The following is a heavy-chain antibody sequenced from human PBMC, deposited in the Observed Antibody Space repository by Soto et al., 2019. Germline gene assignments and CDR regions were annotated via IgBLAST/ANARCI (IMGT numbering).Heavy chain of an antibody. J-gene: IGHJ4*02. CDR2: INQDGREK. CDR1: GFTFGNYW. CDR3: ARDPWDY. V-gene: IGHV3-7*01. Sequence: EVQLVESGGGLVQPGGSLRLSCAASGFTFGNYWMTWVRQVPGKGLEWVANINQDGREKCYMDSVKGRFTISRDNAKNPVDLQMNSLTADDTAVYYCARDPWDYWGQGTLVTVSS.